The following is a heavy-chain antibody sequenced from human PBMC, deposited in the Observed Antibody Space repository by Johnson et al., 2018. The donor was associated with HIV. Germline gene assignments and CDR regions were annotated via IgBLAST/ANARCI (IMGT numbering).Heavy chain of an antibody. J-gene: IGHJ3*02. Sequence: QVQLVESGGGVVQPGRSLRLSCAASGFTFSSYGMHWVRQAPGKGLEWVAVVWSDGINKYYADSVKGRFTISRDNAKNTLYLQMNSLRAEDTAAYYCARELSHDAFDIWGQGTMVTVSS. CDR2: VWSDGINK. CDR1: GFTFSSYG. V-gene: IGHV3-33*01. CDR3: ARELSHDAFDI. D-gene: IGHD3-3*02.